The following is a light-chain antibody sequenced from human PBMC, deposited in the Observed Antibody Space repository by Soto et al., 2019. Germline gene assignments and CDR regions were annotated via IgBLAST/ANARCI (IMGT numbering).Light chain of an antibody. CDR2: DAS. V-gene: IGKV1-5*01. CDR1: QSISSW. J-gene: IGKJ1*01. Sequence: DIQMTQSPSTLSASVGDRVTITCRASQSISSWLAWYQQKPGKAPKLLLYDASSLESGVPSRFSGSGSGTEFTLTISSLQPEDLATDYCQQYNSYWTFGQGTKVEIK. CDR3: QQYNSYWT.